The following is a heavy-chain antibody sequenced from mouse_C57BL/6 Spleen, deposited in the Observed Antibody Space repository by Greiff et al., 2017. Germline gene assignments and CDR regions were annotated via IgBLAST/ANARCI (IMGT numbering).Heavy chain of an antibody. V-gene: IGHV1-69*01. CDR1: GYTFTSYW. D-gene: IGHD3-2*02. CDR2: IDPSDSYT. J-gene: IGHJ3*01. CDR3: AIDSSGSFAY. Sequence: QVQLQQSGAELVMPGASVKLSCMASGYTFTSYWMHWVKQRPGQGLEWIGEIDPSDSYTNYNQKFKGKSTLTVDKSSSTAYMQLSSLTSEDSAVYYCAIDSSGSFAYWGQGTLVTVSA.